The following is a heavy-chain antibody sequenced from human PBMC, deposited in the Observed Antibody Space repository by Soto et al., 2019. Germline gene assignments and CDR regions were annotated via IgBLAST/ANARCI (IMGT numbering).Heavy chain of an antibody. CDR2: INSDGSST. V-gene: IGHV3-74*01. CDR3: ARGRDAGFYYYYMDV. Sequence: GGSLRLSCAASGFTFSSYWMHWVRQAPGKGLVWVSRINSDGSSTSYADSVKGRFTISRDNAKNTLYLQMNSLRAEDTAVYYCARGRDAGFYYYYMDVWGKGTTVTVSS. D-gene: IGHD3-9*01. J-gene: IGHJ6*03. CDR1: GFTFSSYW.